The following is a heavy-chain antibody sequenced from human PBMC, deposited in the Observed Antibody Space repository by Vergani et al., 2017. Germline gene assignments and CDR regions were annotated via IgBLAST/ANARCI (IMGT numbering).Heavy chain of an antibody. D-gene: IGHD2-2*01. Sequence: QLVESGGGLVQPGRSLRLSCAASGFTFDDYAMHWVRQAPGKGLAWVSGISWNSGSIGYADSVKGRFTISRDNAKNCLYLQMNSLRAEDTAVYYCARDGVDCSSTSCPWGYYYYMDVWGKGTTVTVSS. V-gene: IGHV3-9*01. CDR3: ARDGVDCSSTSCPWGYYYYMDV. CDR2: ISWNSGSI. J-gene: IGHJ6*03. CDR1: GFTFDDYA.